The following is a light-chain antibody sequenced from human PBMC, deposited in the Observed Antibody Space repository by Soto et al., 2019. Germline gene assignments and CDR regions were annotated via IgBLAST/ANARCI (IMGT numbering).Light chain of an antibody. CDR1: QSVLYRSDHKTY. V-gene: IGKV4-1*01. J-gene: IGKJ3*01. CDR3: QQYTCIPFT. CDR2: RAS. Sequence: DIVMTQSPDSRAVSLGERATINCKSSQSVLYRSDHKTYLAWYQQKRGQPPKLLIYRASTRASGVPDRFSGSESGTDFTLTISSLQAEDVALYYCQQYTCIPFTFGPGTKVDI.